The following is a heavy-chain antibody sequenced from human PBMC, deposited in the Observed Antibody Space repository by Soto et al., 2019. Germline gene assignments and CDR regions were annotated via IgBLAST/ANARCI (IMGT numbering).Heavy chain of an antibody. CDR3: ARRSRYYDSSGYSHHYYGMAV. D-gene: IGHD3-22*01. CDR1: GGSFSGYY. Sequence: SETLSLTCAVYGGSFSGYYWSWIRQPPGKGLEWIGEINHSGSTNYNPSLKSRVTISVDTSKNQFSLKLSSVTAADTAVYYCARRSRYYDSSGYSHHYYGMAVWGRGTTVTFSS. V-gene: IGHV4-34*01. CDR2: INHSGST. J-gene: IGHJ6*02.